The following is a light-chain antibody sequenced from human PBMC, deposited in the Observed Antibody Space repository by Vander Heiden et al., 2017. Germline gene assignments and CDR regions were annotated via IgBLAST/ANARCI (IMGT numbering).Light chain of an antibody. Sequence: EIVLTQSPATLSLSPGGRATLSCPASQSGSIYLAWYQQKPGQAPRLLSYDASNRATGIPARYSGSGSGTDFTLTISSLEPEDFAVYYCQHRRNWPPGATFGGGTKVEIK. V-gene: IGKV3-11*01. CDR1: QSGSIY. J-gene: IGKJ4*01. CDR3: QHRRNWPPGAT. CDR2: DAS.